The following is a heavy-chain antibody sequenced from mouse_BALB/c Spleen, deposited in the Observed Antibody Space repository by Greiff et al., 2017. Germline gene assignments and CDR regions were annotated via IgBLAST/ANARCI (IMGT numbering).Heavy chain of an antibody. CDR2: ISSGSSTI. J-gene: IGHJ2*01. D-gene: IGHD1-2*01. CDR1: GFTFSSFG. CDR3: AREGHYGRFDY. V-gene: IGHV5-17*02. Sequence: EVQRVESGGGLVQPGGSRKLSCAASGFTFSSFGMHWVRQAPEKGLEWVAYISSGSSTIYYADTVKGRFTISRDNPKNTLFLQMTSLRSEDTAMYYCAREGHYGRFDYWGQGTTLTVSS.